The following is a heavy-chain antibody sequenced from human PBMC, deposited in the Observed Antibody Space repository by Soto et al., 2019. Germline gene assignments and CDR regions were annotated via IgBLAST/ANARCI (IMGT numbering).Heavy chain of an antibody. Sequence: QVQLVQSGAEVKKPGASVKVSCKASGYTFTGYYMHWVRQAPGQGLEWMGWINPNSGGTNYAQKFQGRVTMTRDTSISKAYMELSRLRSDDTALYYWALGDPPPIVLMVYATDFDYWGQGTLVTVSS. J-gene: IGHJ4*02. CDR2: INPNSGGT. D-gene: IGHD2-8*01. CDR1: GYTFTGYY. V-gene: IGHV1-2*02. CDR3: ALGDPPPIVLMVYATDFDY.